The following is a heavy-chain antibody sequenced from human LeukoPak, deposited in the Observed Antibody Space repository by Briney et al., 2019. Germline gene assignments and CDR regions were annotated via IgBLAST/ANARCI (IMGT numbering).Heavy chain of an antibody. CDR3: GLSTTKATTRTIDY. CDR1: GGSFSVYY. D-gene: IGHD4-17*01. V-gene: IGHV4-34*01. J-gene: IGHJ4*02. Sequence: SETLSLTCAVYGGSFSVYYWSWIRQPPGKGLEWIGEISRGGSINYSPSLKSRVTISLDTSKNQVSLKLSSVTAADTAMYYCGLSTTKATTRTIDYWGQGALVTVSS. CDR2: ISRGGSI.